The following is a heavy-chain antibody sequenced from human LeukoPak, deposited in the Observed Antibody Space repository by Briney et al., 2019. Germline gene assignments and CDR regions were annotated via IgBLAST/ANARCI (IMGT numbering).Heavy chain of an antibody. CDR2: ISDHGSIT. V-gene: IGHV3-74*01. CDR3: ARDLSGYSDY. Sequence: GGSLRLSCAASGFTLSNYWMHWVRQAPGKGLVWVSRISDHGSITNFADSVKGRFSISRDTAKNTLYLEMNSLRVEDTAFYYCARDLSGYSDYWGQGALVTVSS. D-gene: IGHD2-15*01. CDR1: GFTLSNYW. J-gene: IGHJ4*02.